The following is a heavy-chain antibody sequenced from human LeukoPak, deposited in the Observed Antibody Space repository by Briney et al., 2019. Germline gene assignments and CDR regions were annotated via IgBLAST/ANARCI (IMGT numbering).Heavy chain of an antibody. V-gene: IGHV4-34*01. Sequence: SETLSLTCAVYGGSFSGYYWSWIRQPPGKGLEWIGEINHSGSTSYNPSLKSRVTMSVDTSKNQFSLKLSSVTAADTAVYYCARDPSSYYDSSGYDESTSWFDPWGQGTLVTVSS. CDR2: INHSGST. J-gene: IGHJ5*02. CDR3: ARDPSSYYDSSGYDESTSWFDP. CDR1: GGSFSGYY. D-gene: IGHD3-22*01.